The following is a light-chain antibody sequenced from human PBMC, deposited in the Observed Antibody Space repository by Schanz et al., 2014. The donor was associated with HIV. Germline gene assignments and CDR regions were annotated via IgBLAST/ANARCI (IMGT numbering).Light chain of an antibody. CDR1: SSDVGGYDY. CDR3: SSYTSSSTDVV. CDR2: DVN. V-gene: IGLV2-14*03. Sequence: QSALTQPASVSGSPGQSITIPCTGTSSDVGGYDYLSWYQQHPGQAPKLIIYDVNNRPSGVPDRFSGSKSGTSASLTISGLQAEDEADYYCSSYTSSSTDVVFGGGTKLTVL. J-gene: IGLJ2*01.